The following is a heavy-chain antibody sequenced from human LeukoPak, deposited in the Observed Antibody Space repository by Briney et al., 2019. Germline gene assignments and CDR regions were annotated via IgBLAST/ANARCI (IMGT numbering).Heavy chain of an antibody. Sequence: SETLSLTCTVSGGSISSYYWSWIRQAPGKGLEWIGYIYYSGSTTYNPSLKSRVTISIDTSKNQFSLKLSSVTAADTAMYFCAKSGGYGLIDYWGQGTLVTVSS. CDR2: IYYSGST. J-gene: IGHJ4*02. CDR1: GGSISSYY. V-gene: IGHV4-59*08. D-gene: IGHD1-26*01. CDR3: AKSGGYGLIDY.